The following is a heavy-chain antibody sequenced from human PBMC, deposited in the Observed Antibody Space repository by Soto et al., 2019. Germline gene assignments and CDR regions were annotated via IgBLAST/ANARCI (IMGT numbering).Heavy chain of an antibody. D-gene: IGHD3-16*02. V-gene: IGHV1-3*05. CDR3: ARAFPLWFDP. J-gene: IGHJ5*02. Sequence: QVQLVQSGAEEKKPGASVKVSCKASGYTFTNYAMHWVRQAPGQRLEWMGWINAGNGNTKYSQKFQGRVTITRDTSESTAYMKLSRLRSEDTAVYYCARAFPLWFDPWGQGSLVTVSS. CDR1: GYTFTNYA. CDR2: INAGNGNT.